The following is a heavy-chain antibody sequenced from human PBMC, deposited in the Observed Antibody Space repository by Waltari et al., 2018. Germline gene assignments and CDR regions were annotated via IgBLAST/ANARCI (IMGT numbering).Heavy chain of an antibody. D-gene: IGHD3-9*01. V-gene: IGHV3-7*03. CDR1: GFTFSSYW. CDR3: ARDRRAYDILTGYYYYGMDV. Sequence: EVQLVESGGDLVQPGGSLRLSCAASGFTFSSYWMSWVRQAPGKGLEWVANIKQDGSEKYYVDSVKGRFTISRDNAKNSLYLQMNSLRAEDTAVYYCARDRRAYDILTGYYYYGMDVWGQGTTVTVSS. J-gene: IGHJ6*02. CDR2: IKQDGSEK.